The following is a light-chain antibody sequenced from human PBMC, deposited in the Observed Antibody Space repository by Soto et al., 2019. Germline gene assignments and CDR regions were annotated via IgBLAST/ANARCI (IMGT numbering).Light chain of an antibody. Sequence: DIVMTQSPSTLSASLGERATLSCRASETIISNLTWYQQKPGQAPKLLIYDASTMATGIPARFSGSGSGTEFTLTISNLQSEDFAVYYCQQYAKWPPQTFGQGTKVDIK. CDR2: DAS. CDR3: QQYAKWPPQT. V-gene: IGKV3-15*01. CDR1: ETIISN. J-gene: IGKJ1*01.